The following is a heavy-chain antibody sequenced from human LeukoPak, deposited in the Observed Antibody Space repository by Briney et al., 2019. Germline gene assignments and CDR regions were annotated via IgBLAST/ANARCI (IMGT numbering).Heavy chain of an antibody. V-gene: IGHV4-59*08. CDR3: ACSSSAGPEY. D-gene: IGHD6-6*01. CDR2: IYNNVNT. CDR1: GGSISNYY. J-gene: IGHJ4*02. Sequence: SETLSLTCAVSGGSISNYYWSWIRQPPGKGLEWIGYIYNNVNTDYNTSLKSRVTISVDTSKTQFSLKLRSVTAADTAVYYCACSSSAGPEYWGQGILVTVSS.